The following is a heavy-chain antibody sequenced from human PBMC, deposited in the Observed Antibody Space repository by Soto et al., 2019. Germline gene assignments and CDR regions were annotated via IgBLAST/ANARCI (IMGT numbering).Heavy chain of an antibody. CDR1: GFTFSSYA. CDR3: AKQKYYYDSSGYYFPGMDV. D-gene: IGHD3-22*01. J-gene: IGHJ6*02. V-gene: IGHV3-23*01. Sequence: GGSLRLSCAASGFTFSSYAMSWVRQAPGKGLEWVSAISGSGGSTYYADSVKGRFTISRDNSKNTLYLQMNSLRAEDTAVYYCAKQKYYYDSSGYYFPGMDVWGQGTTVTVSS. CDR2: ISGSGGST.